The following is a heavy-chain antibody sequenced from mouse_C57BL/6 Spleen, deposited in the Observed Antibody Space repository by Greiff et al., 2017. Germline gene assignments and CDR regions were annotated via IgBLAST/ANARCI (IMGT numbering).Heavy chain of an antibody. J-gene: IGHJ2*01. D-gene: IGHD4-1*01. Sequence: VKLQESGAELVRPGASVTLSCKASGYTFTDYEMHWVKQTPVHGLEWIGAIDPETGGTAYNQKFKGKAILTADKSSSTAYMELRSLTSEDSAVYYCTITGRLGNYWGQGTTLTVSS. CDR2: IDPETGGT. V-gene: IGHV1-15*01. CDR1: GYTFTDYE. CDR3: TITGRLGNY.